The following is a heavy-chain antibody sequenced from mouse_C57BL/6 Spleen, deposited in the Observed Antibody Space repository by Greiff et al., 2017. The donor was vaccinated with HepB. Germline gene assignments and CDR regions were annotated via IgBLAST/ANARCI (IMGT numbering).Heavy chain of an antibody. CDR2: IWRGGST. D-gene: IGHD2-4*01. CDR3: AKNRPYDYDGGYFDY. CDR1: GFSLTSYG. Sequence: VQLQESGPGLVQPSQSLSITCTVSGFSLTSYGVHWVRQSPGKGLEWLGVIWRGGSTDYNAAFMSRLSITKDNSKSQVFFKMNSLQADDTAIYYCAKNRPYDYDGGYFDYWGQGTTLTVSS. V-gene: IGHV2-5*01. J-gene: IGHJ2*01.